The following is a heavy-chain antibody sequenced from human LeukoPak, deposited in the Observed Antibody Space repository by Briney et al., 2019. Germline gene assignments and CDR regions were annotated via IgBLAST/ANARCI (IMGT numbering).Heavy chain of an antibody. CDR3: AKEMRYYDSSGYPPDAFDI. CDR1: GFTFSSYA. D-gene: IGHD3-22*01. J-gene: IGHJ3*02. V-gene: IGHV3-30*04. Sequence: GGSLRLSCAASGFTFSSYAMHWVRQAPGKGLEWVAVISYDGSNKYYADSVKGRFTISRDNSKNTLYLQMNSLRAEDTAVYYCAKEMRYYDSSGYPPDAFDIWGQGTMVTVSS. CDR2: ISYDGSNK.